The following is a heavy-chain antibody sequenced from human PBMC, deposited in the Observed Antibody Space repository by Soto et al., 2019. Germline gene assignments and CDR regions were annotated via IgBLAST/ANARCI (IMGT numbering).Heavy chain of an antibody. V-gene: IGHV3-48*01. CDR3: VRERGSGSTFDY. Sequence: EVQLVESGGDLVQPGGSLRLSCAASGFTFSTYSMNWVRQAPGKGLEWVSSISSSSTIYYADSVKVRFTISRDEVQNSLQPQMQTPRAEDTAVYYCVRERGSGSTFDYWGQGTLVTVSS. CDR1: GFTFSTYS. J-gene: IGHJ4*02. D-gene: IGHD6-19*01. CDR2: ISSSSTI.